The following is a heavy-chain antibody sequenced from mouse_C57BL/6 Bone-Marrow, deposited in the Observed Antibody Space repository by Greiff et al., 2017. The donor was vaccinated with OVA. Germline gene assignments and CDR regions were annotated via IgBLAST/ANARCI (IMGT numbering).Heavy chain of an antibody. Sequence: EVHLVESGGDLVKPGGSLKLSCAASGFTFSSYGMSWVRQTPEKRLEWVATISSGGSYTYYPDSVKGRLTISRDNAKNTLYLQMSSLKSEDTAMYDCASANFHFDYCCQGTTLTVSS. J-gene: IGHJ2*01. CDR2: ISSGGSYT. D-gene: IGHD4-1*01. V-gene: IGHV5-6*01. CDR1: GFTFSSYG. CDR3: ASANFHFDY.